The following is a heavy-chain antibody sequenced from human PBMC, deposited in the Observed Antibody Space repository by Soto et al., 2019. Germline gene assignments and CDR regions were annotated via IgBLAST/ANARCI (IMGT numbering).Heavy chain of an antibody. Sequence: PSETLSLTCTVSGGSISGYDWGWLRQPPGKGLEWIGYTYFSGSPNYNPSLKSRVTISVDTSKNEFSLKLTSMTAADTAVYYCARDPGNSSTWYYDTSIDYWGQGTLVTVSS. J-gene: IGHJ4*02. CDR3: ARDPGNSSTWYYDTSIDY. CDR2: TYFSGSP. CDR1: GGSISGYD. D-gene: IGHD6-13*01. V-gene: IGHV4-59*01.